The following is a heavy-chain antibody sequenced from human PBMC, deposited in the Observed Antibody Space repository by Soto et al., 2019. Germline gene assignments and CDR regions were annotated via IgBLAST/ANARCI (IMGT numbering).Heavy chain of an antibody. V-gene: IGHV4-59*01. CDR2: IYYSGST. CDR3: ARDRLTIFGVRPGGNWFDP. Sequence: SETLSLTCTVSGGSISSYYWSWIRQPPGKGLEWIGYIYYSGSTNYNPSLKSRVTISVDTSKNQFSLKLSSVTAADTAVYYCARDRLTIFGVRPGGNWFDPWGQGTMVTVSS. D-gene: IGHD3-3*01. J-gene: IGHJ5*02. CDR1: GGSISSYY.